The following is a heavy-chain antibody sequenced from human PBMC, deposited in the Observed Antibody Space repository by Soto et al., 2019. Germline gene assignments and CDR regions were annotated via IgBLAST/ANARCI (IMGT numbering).Heavy chain of an antibody. D-gene: IGHD2-8*01. CDR3: ARVSCTNGVCYLDAFDI. CDR2: INHSGST. J-gene: IGHJ3*02. Sequence: SETLSLTCAVYGGSFSGYYWSWIRQPPGKGLEWIGEINHSGSTNYNPSLKSRVTISVDTSKNHFSLKLCSVTAAATAVYYCARVSCTNGVCYLDAFDIWGQGTMVTGSS. CDR1: GGSFSGYY. V-gene: IGHV4-34*01.